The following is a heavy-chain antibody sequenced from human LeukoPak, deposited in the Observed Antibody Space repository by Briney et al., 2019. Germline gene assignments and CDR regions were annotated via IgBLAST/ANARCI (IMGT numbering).Heavy chain of an antibody. V-gene: IGHV3-66*01. Sequence: GGSLRLSCAASGFTVSSNYMSWVRQAPGKGLEWVSVIYSGGSTYYANSVKGRFTISRDNSKNTLYLQMKSLRAEDTAVYYCARTDETAPAEDFQHWGQGTLVTVSS. D-gene: IGHD2-21*02. CDR1: GFTVSSNY. CDR2: IYSGGST. CDR3: ARTDETAPAEDFQH. J-gene: IGHJ1*01.